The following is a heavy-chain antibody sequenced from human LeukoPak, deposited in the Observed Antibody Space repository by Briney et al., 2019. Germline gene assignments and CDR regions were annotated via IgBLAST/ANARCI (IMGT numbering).Heavy chain of an antibody. CDR2: INPNSGGT. Sequence: ASVKVSCKASGYTFTGYYMHWVRQAPGQGLEWMGWINPNSGGTNYAQKFQGRVTMTRDTSISTAYMELSRLRSDDTAVYYRARDPREYYDILTGYLSSWFDPWGQGTLVTVSS. V-gene: IGHV1-2*02. CDR1: GYTFTGYY. CDR3: ARDPREYYDILTGYLSSWFDP. D-gene: IGHD3-9*01. J-gene: IGHJ5*02.